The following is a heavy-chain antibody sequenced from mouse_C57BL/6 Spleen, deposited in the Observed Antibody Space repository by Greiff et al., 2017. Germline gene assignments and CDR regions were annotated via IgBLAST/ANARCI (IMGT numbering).Heavy chain of an antibody. V-gene: IGHV1-82*01. CDR1: GYAFSSSW. CDR2: IYPGDGDT. CDR3: ARSYYSSSYDFDY. Sequence: QVQLQQSGPELVKPGASVKISCTASGYAFSSSWMNWVKQRPGKGLEWIGRIYPGDGDTNYNGKFKGKATLTADKSSSTAYMQLSSLTSEDSAVYFCARSYYSSSYDFDYWGQGTTLTVSS. D-gene: IGHD1-1*01. J-gene: IGHJ2*01.